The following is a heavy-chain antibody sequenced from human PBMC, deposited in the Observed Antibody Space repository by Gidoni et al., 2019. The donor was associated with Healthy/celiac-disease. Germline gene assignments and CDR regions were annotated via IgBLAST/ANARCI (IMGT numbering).Heavy chain of an antibody. J-gene: IGHJ4*02. V-gene: IGHV3-21*01. CDR2: ISSSSSYI. CDR3: ARDRWELLSY. D-gene: IGHD1-26*01. CDR1: GFTFSSYS. Sequence: VQLVASVGGLFKPGGSLRLFCAASGFTFSSYSMNWVRQAPGKGLEWVSSISSSSSYIYYADSVKGRFAISRDNAKNSLYLQMNSLRAEDTAVYYCARDRWELLSYWGQGTLVTVSS.